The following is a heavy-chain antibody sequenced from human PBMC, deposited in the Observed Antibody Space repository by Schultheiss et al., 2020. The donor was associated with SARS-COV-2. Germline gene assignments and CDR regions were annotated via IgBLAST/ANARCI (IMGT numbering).Heavy chain of an antibody. CDR2: ISGSGGST. D-gene: IGHD5-18*01. CDR1: GFTFSGSA. Sequence: GESLRLSCAASGFTFSGSAMHWVRQAPGKGLEWVSAISGSGGSTYYADSVKGRFTISRDNSKNTLYLQMNSLRAEDTAVYYCAKDLGIGYSYAVCFDYWGQGTLVTVSS. V-gene: IGHV3-23*01. CDR3: AKDLGIGYSYAVCFDY. J-gene: IGHJ4*02.